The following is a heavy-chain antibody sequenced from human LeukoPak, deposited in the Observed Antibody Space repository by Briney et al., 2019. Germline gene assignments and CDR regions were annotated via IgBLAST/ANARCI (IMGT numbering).Heavy chain of an antibody. CDR3: ARQPESVSNWFDP. Sequence: SETLSLTCTVSGGSISSRSYYWGWIRQLPGKGLEWIGSIYYSGSTYYNPSLKSRVTISVDTSKNQFSLKLNSVTAADTAVYYCARQPESVSNWFDPWGQGTLVTVSS. CDR1: GGSISSRSYY. CDR2: IYYSGST. J-gene: IGHJ5*02. V-gene: IGHV4-39*01. D-gene: IGHD6-19*01.